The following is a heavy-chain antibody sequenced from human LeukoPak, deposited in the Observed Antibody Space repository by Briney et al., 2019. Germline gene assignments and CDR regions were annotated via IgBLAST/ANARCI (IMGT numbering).Heavy chain of an antibody. D-gene: IGHD6-13*01. J-gene: IGHJ4*02. CDR2: INPNSGGT. Sequence: ASVKVSCQASGYTFTGYYIHWVRQAPGQGLEWMGWINPNSGGTNYAQKFQGRVTMTRDTSTSTVYMELSSLRSEDPAVYYCATTPEQQLGFLFDYWGQGTLVTVSS. CDR3: ATTPEQQLGFLFDY. CDR1: GYTFTGYY. V-gene: IGHV1-2*02.